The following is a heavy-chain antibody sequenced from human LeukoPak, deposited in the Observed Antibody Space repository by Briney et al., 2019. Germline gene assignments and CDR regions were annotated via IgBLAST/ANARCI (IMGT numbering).Heavy chain of an antibody. J-gene: IGHJ4*02. CDR3: ARGNHIIAVAADENDY. Sequence: ASVKVSCKASGYTFTSYDINWVRQATGQGREWMGWMNPNSGNTGYAQKFQGRVTMTRNTSISTAYMELSSLRSEDTAVYYCARGNHIIAVAADENDYWGQGTLVTVSS. V-gene: IGHV1-8*01. D-gene: IGHD6-19*01. CDR2: MNPNSGNT. CDR1: GYTFTSYD.